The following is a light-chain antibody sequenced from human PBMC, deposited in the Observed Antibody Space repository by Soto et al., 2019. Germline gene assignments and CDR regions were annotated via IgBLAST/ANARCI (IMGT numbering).Light chain of an antibody. CDR2: DAS. V-gene: IGKV3-11*01. Sequence: EIVLTQSPATLSLSPGERATLSCSASQSVSSYLAWYQQKPGQAPRLLIYDASNRATGITARFSGSGSGTDFTLTISSLEPEDFAVYYCQQRSNWPATFGGGTKVEIK. CDR3: QQRSNWPAT. CDR1: QSVSSY. J-gene: IGKJ4*01.